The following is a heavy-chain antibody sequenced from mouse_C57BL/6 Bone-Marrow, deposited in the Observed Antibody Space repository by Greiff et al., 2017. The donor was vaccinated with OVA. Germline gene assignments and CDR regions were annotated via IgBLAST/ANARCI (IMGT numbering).Heavy chain of an antibody. J-gene: IGHJ1*03. V-gene: IGHV1-69*01. CDR2: IDPSDSYS. CDR1: GYTFTSYW. CDR3: TRFDV. Sequence: QVQLKQPGAELVMPGASVKLSCKASGYTFTSYWMHWVKQRPGQGLEWIGEIDPSDSYSNYNQKFKGKSTLTVDKSSSTAYLQLSSLTSEDSAVYYCTRFDVWGTGTTVTVSS.